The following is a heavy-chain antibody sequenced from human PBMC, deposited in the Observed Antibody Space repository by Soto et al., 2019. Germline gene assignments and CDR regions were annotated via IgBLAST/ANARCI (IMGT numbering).Heavy chain of an antibody. CDR3: ARVGERWQYVDWFYYFDS. CDR2: VYYSGSS. J-gene: IGHJ4*02. D-gene: IGHD3-9*01. V-gene: IGHV4-28*03. Sequence: APLALTSHVSSVSITSSNWWSWLSKPPGKGLEWIGYVYYSGSSTSTPSLKSRVTMSADTSKNQLSLKVRSVTAADTAVYYCARVGERWQYVDWFYYFDSWGQGALVTGTS. CDR1: SVSITSSNW.